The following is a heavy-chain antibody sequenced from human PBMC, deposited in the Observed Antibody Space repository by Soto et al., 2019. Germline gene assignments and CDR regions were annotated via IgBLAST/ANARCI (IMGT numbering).Heavy chain of an antibody. D-gene: IGHD5-12*01. CDR1: GFTFSSYS. J-gene: IGHJ4*01. CDR3: AAALVGYGGFGGYDY. CDR2: ISSSSSYV. Sequence: EVQLVESGGGLVKPGGSLRLSCAASGFTFSSYSMNWVRQAPGQGLVWVSSISSSSSYVYYADSVKGRFTISRDNAKNSVYLQMNSLRADETAVYYCAAALVGYGGFGGYDYWGQGTLVTVSS. V-gene: IGHV3-21*01.